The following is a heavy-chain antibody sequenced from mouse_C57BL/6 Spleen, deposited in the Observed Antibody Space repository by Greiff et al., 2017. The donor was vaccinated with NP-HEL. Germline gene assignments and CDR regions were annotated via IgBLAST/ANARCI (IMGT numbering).Heavy chain of an antibody. CDR3: ARERNYGSMDY. CDR2: INYDGSST. D-gene: IGHD1-1*01. CDR1: GFTFSDYY. J-gene: IGHJ4*01. V-gene: IGHV5-16*01. Sequence: EVQVVESEGGLVQPGSSMKLSCTASGFTFSDYYMAWVRQVPEKGLEWVANINYDGSSTYYLDSLKSRFIISRDNAKNILYLQMSSLKSEDTATYYCARERNYGSMDYWGQGTSVTVSS.